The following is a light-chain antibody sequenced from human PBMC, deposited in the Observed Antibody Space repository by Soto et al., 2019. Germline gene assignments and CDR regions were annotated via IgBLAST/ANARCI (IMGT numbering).Light chain of an antibody. CDR3: QQRSSWPPGYT. CDR2: DAS. Sequence: EIVLTQSPATLSLSPGERATLSCRASQSVSSYLAWYQQKPGQAPGLLIYDASNRATGIPARFSGSGSGTDFTLTISSLEPEDFAVYYCQQRSSWPPGYTFGQGTKLEIK. J-gene: IGKJ2*01. CDR1: QSVSSY. V-gene: IGKV3-11*01.